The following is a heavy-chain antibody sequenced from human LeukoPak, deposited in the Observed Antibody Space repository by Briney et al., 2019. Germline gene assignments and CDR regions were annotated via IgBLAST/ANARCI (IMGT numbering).Heavy chain of an antibody. CDR3: ARLNSGYDHYYYYYYMDV. CDR1: GGSFSGYY. Sequence: SETLSLTCAVYGGSFSGYYWSWIRQPPGKGLEWLGEINHSGSTNYNPSLKSRVTISVDTSKNQFSLKLSSVTAADTAVYYCARLNSGYDHYYYYYYMDVWGKGTTVTISS. CDR2: INHSGST. D-gene: IGHD5-12*01. V-gene: IGHV4-34*01. J-gene: IGHJ6*03.